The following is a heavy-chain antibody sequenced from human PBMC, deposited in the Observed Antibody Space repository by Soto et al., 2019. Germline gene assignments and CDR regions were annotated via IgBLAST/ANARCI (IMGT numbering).Heavy chain of an antibody. D-gene: IGHD6-6*01. CDR1: GYTFTSYA. Sequence: ASVKFSCTASGYTFTSYAMHWVRQAPGQRLEWMGWINAGNGNTKYSQKFQGRVTITRDTSASTAYMELSSLRSEDTAVYYCARSVEYSSSSSWFDPWGQGTLVTVSS. CDR3: ARSVEYSSSSSWFDP. CDR2: INAGNGNT. J-gene: IGHJ5*02. V-gene: IGHV1-3*01.